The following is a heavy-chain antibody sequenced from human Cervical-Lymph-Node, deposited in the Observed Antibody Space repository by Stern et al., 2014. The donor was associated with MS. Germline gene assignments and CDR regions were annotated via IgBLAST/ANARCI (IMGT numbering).Heavy chain of an antibody. CDR2: IGTAGDT. J-gene: IGHJ4*02. D-gene: IGHD2-15*01. CDR1: GFTFSSYD. Sequence: VQLVQSGGGLVQPGGSLRLSCAASGFTFSSYDMHWVRQATGKGLEWVSAIGTAGDTYTISRENAKNSLYLQMNSLRAGDTAVYYCARGTHCSGGSCYSSDYFDYWGQGTLVTVSS. V-gene: IGHV3-13*01. CDR3: ARGTHCSGGSCYSSDYFDY.